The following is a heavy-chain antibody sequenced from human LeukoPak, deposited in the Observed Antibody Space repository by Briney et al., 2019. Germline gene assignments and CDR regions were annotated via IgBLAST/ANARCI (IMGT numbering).Heavy chain of an antibody. Sequence: GGSLRLSCAASGITFSSYGMHWVRQAPGKGLEWVAVIWYDGSNKFYADSVKGRFTISRDNSKNTLFLQMNILNGEGTAVYYCARERLGGGAFDIWGQGTMVTVSS. CDR3: ARERLGGGAFDI. D-gene: IGHD3-16*01. J-gene: IGHJ3*02. V-gene: IGHV3-33*01. CDR2: IWYDGSNK. CDR1: GITFSSYG.